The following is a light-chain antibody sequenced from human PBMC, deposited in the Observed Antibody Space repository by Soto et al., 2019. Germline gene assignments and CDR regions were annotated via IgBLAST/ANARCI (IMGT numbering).Light chain of an antibody. CDR1: QSVSSN. CDR3: QQYNKWPPYT. Sequence: EIVMTQSPATLSVSPGERATLSCRASQSVSSNLAWYQQKPGRAPRLLIYGASTRATGIPARFSGSGSGTEFTLTICGLQSEDFAVYYCQQYNKWPPYTFGQGTKLEIK. CDR2: GAS. V-gene: IGKV3-15*01. J-gene: IGKJ2*01.